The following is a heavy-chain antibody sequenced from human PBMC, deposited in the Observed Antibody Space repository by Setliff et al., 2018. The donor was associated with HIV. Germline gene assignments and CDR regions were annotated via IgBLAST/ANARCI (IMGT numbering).Heavy chain of an antibody. V-gene: IGHV4-39*01. D-gene: IGHD5-18*01. J-gene: IGHJ5*01. CDR2: IDYSGNT. CDR3: ARHRYRYGIDS. Sequence: PSETLSLTCTVSGGSISTNNYYWAWIRQPPGKGLEWIGTIDYSGNTYYNASLRCRAIISGDMSKNQFSLNLNSVTASETAVYYCARHRYRYGIDSWGQGALVTVSS. CDR1: GGSISTNNYY.